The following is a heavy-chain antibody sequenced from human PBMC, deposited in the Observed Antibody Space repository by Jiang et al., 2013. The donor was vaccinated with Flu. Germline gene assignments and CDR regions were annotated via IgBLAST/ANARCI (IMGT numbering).Heavy chain of an antibody. J-gene: IGHJ4*02. CDR2: GITVRVSTTNPSSAST. Sequence: TCTVSGGSISNFYWSWIRQPPGRDWSGLRLGITVRVSTTNPSSASTNYNPSLKSRVAISIDTSKNQVSLRLTSVTAADTAVYYCARHRHLNEPHFDYWGQGILVTVSS. CDR3: ARHRHLNEPHFDY. D-gene: IGHD1-1*01. CDR1: GGSISNFY. V-gene: IGHV4-59*08.